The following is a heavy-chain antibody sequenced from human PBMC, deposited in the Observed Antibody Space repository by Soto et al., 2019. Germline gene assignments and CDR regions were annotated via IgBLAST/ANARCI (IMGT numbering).Heavy chain of an antibody. CDR1: GYTFTSYD. V-gene: IGHV1-8*01. D-gene: IGHD4-17*01. J-gene: IGHJ4*02. CDR2: MNPNSGNP. CDR3: ARSSNDYGDRD. Sequence: QVQLVQSGAEVKKPGASVKVSCKASGYTFTSYDINWVRQATGQGLEWMGWMNPNSGNPGYAQKLKDRDTMTRSTSIRTAYMELPRLIYEDTAVYYCARSSNDYGDRDWGQGPLVNVYS.